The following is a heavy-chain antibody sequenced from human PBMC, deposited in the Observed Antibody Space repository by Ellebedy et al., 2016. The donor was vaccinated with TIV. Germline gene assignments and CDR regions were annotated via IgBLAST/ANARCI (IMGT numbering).Heavy chain of an antibody. V-gene: IGHV3-23*01. CDR3: AKDREYSSYYYMGDGAFDF. J-gene: IGHJ3*01. D-gene: IGHD6-6*01. CDR2: ISGDGDYT. CDR1: GFTFSSYA. Sequence: GGSLRLXXAASGFTFSSYAMTWVRQAPGKGLEWVSSISGDGDYTYYADSVKGRFTISRDNSKNTVFLQMNSLRAEDTAVYYCAKDREYSSYYYMGDGAFDFWGQGTVVTVSS.